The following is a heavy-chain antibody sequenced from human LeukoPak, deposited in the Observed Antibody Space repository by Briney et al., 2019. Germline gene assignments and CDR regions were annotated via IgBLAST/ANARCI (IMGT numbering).Heavy chain of an antibody. Sequence: SETLSLTCTVSGGSISNYYWSWIRQPPGKGLEWIGYIYYSGSTKYNPSLKSRVTISVGMSKNQFSLKLSSVTAADTAVYYCATYRDGYPMLFDYWGQGTLVTVSS. CDR3: ATYRDGYPMLFDY. D-gene: IGHD5-24*01. J-gene: IGHJ4*02. CDR1: GGSISNYY. V-gene: IGHV4-59*01. CDR2: IYYSGST.